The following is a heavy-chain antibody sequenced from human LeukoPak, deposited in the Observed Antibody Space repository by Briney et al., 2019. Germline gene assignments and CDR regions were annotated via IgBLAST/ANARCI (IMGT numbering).Heavy chain of an antibody. V-gene: IGHV3-21*01. CDR2: ISSSSSYI. Sequence: GGSLRLSCAASGFTFSSYSMNWVRQAPGKGLEWVSSISSSSSYIYYADSVKGRFTISRDNAKNSLYLQMNSLRAEDTAVYYCARDLSGAVTVGMDVWGQGTTVTVSS. CDR3: ARDLSGAVTVGMDV. J-gene: IGHJ6*02. CDR1: GFTFSSYS. D-gene: IGHD4-17*01.